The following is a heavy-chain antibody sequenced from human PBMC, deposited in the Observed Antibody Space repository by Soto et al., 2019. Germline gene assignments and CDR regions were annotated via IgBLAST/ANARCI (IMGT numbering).Heavy chain of an antibody. J-gene: IGHJ4*02. V-gene: IGHV5-51*01. CDR1: GYSFTSYW. CDR3: ARQLGGISWAIDY. CDR2: IYPVDSAT. D-gene: IGHD6-13*01. Sequence: LKMPGKVLGYSFTSYWGAWVGQVPGKGLEWLGIIYPVDSATRYSPSFQGQVTISADKSISTAYLPWSSLKASDPPMYYCARQLGGISWAIDYWGQGTLVTVSS.